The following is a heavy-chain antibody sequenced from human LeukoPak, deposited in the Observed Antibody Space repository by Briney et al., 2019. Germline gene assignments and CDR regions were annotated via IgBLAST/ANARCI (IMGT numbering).Heavy chain of an antibody. J-gene: IGHJ6*02. CDR3: ARVIAVVRGGGLSYYYAMDV. CDR2: INSGSSTM. V-gene: IGHV3-48*02. CDR1: GFTFISYS. D-gene: IGHD3-10*01. Sequence: GGSLRLSCAASGFTFISYSMTWVRQAPGKGLEWVSYINSGSSTMYYADSVKGRFTISRDNGKTSLYLQMNSLRDEDTAVYYCARVIAVVRGGGLSYYYAMDVWGQGTTVTVSS.